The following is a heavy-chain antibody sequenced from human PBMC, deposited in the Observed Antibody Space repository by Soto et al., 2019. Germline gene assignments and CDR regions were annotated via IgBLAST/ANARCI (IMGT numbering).Heavy chain of an antibody. CDR3: ANPLDYDFWSGFDY. D-gene: IGHD3-3*01. V-gene: IGHV3-23*01. CDR2: ISGSGGST. J-gene: IGHJ4*02. CDR1: GFTFSSYA. Sequence: GSLRLSCAASGFTFSSYAMSWVRQAPGKGLEWVSAISGSGGSTYDADSVKGRFTISRDNSKNTLYLQMNSLRAEDTAVYYCANPLDYDFWSGFDYWGQGTLVTVSS.